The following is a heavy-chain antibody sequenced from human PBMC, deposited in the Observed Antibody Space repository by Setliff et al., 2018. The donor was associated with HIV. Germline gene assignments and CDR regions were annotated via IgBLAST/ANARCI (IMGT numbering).Heavy chain of an antibody. V-gene: IGHV1-18*01. CDR1: GYTFTSYG. CDR2: ISAYDGKT. D-gene: IGHD5-18*01. J-gene: IGHJ3*02. Sequence: VSCKASGYTFTSYGISWVRQAPGQGLEWMGWISAYDGKTNYAQRLQGRVTMTTDTSSSTAYMELRSLRSDDTAVYYCGRVDTTGAFDIWGQGTVVTVSS. CDR3: GRVDTTGAFDI.